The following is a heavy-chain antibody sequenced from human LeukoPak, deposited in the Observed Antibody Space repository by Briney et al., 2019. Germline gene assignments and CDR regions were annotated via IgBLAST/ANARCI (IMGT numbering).Heavy chain of an antibody. CDR2: IYTSGST. CDR1: GGSISSGSYY. Sequence: PSETLSLTCTVSGGSISSGSYYWSWIRQPAGKGLEWIGRIYTSGSTNYNPSLKSRVTISVDTSKNQFSLKLSSVTAADTAVYYCARARRDGYNNFDYWGQGTLVTVSS. D-gene: IGHD5-24*01. CDR3: ARARRDGYNNFDY. V-gene: IGHV4-61*02. J-gene: IGHJ4*02.